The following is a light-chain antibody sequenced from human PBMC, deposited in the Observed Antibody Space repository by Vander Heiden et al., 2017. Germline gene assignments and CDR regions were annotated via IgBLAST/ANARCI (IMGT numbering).Light chain of an antibody. V-gene: IGLV3-21*02. CDR3: QVWDTNSDHVV. CDR2: DDR. CDR1: RIGSQS. Sequence: SYVLTQSPSVSVATGHTARITCGGNRIGSQSVHWYQQKPGQAPVLVVFDDRDRPSGIPERFAGSNSGNTATLTISRVEAGDEADYYCQVWDTNSDHVVFGGGTKLTVL. J-gene: IGLJ2*01.